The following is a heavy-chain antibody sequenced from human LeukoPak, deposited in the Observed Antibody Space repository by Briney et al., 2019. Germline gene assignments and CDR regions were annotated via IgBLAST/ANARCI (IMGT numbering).Heavy chain of an antibody. V-gene: IGHV4-34*01. CDR1: GGSFSGYY. J-gene: IGHJ3*02. CDR2: INHSGST. Sequence: SETLSLTCAVYGGSFSGYYWSWIRQPPGKGLEWIGEINHSGSTNYNPSLKSRVTISVDTSKNQSSLKLSSVTAADTAVYYCARVLTSVAAPQEDAFDIWGQGTMVTVSS. CDR3: ARVLTSVAAPQEDAFDI. D-gene: IGHD4-23*01.